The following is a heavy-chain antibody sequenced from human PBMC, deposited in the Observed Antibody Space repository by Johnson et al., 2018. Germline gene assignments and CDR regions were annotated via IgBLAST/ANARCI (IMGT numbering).Heavy chain of an antibody. J-gene: IGHJ6*02. CDR3: ARDRATLPNTHYYDSSGYPPYYGMDV. CDR2: INPSGGST. CDR1: GYTFTSYY. V-gene: IGHV1-46*01. D-gene: IGHD3-22*01. Sequence: QVQLVQSGAEVKKPGASVKVSCKASGYTFTSYYMHWVRQAPGQGLEWMGIINPSGGSTSYAQKFQGRVTMTRDTSTSTVYMELSSLRSEDTAVYYCARDRATLPNTHYYDSSGYPPYYGMDVWGQGTTVTVSS.